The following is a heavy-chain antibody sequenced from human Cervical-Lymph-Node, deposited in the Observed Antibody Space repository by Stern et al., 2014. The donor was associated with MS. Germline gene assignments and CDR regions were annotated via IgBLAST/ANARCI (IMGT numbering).Heavy chain of an antibody. V-gene: IGHV2-5*02. Sequence: QVTLRESGPSLVKPTQTVTLTCTLSGFSVATAGVGVGWIRQPPGKALEWLGLITCDVDKLYSPSLKKRLTIIKDTSKNQVVLTMTNVDPVDTATYYCAHSRVKYCRGGTCYSSLFDYWGQGTLVTVSS. CDR1: GFSVATAGVG. J-gene: IGHJ4*02. D-gene: IGHD2-15*01. CDR3: AHSRVKYCRGGTCYSSLFDY. CDR2: ITCDVDK.